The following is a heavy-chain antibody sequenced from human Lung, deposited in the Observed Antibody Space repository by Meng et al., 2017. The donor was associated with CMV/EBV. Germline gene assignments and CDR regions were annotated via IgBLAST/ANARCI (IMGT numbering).Heavy chain of an antibody. Sequence: AXVXVSXXASGYAFISYDINWVRQATGQGLEWMGWMNPNSGKTGYAQKFQGRVTITRDISINTAYMEVSSLRSEDTAVYFCARAGGNSNYYYGMDVWGQGTTVXVSS. J-gene: IGHJ6*02. CDR1: GYAFISYD. V-gene: IGHV1-8*03. CDR2: MNPNSGKT. D-gene: IGHD4-23*01. CDR3: ARAGGNSNYYYGMDV.